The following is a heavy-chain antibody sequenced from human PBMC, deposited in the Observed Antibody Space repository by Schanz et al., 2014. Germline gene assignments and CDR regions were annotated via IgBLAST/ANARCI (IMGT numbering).Heavy chain of an antibody. CDR3: AGAFDSSGYYFDY. CDR1: GYTFTSYG. D-gene: IGHD3-22*01. CDR2: VNPSVRGT. V-gene: IGHV1-46*03. J-gene: IGHJ4*02. Sequence: QEQLVQSGAEVRKPGASVKVSCKASGYTFTSYGISWVRQAPGQGLEWMGIVNPSVRGTHFAREFQGRVTVTSDTSTSTVYMELSGLRSEDTAVYYCAGAFDSSGYYFDYWGQGTLVTVSS.